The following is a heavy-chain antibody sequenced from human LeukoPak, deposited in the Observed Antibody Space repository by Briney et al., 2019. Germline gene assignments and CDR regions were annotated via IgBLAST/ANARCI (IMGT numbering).Heavy chain of an antibody. J-gene: IGHJ4*02. CDR2: IYSGGST. Sequence: GGSLRLSCAASGFTVSSNYMSWVRQAPGKGLEWVSVIYSGGSTYYADSVKGRFTISRDNSKNTLYLQMNSLRAEDTAVYYCARDYYGSGTLAFDHWGQGTLVTVSS. D-gene: IGHD3-10*01. CDR1: GFTVSSNY. V-gene: IGHV3-66*01. CDR3: ARDYYGSGTLAFDH.